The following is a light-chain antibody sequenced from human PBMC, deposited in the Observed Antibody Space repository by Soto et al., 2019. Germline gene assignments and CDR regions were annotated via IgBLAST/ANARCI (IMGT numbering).Light chain of an antibody. CDR1: ESIRTW. Sequence: DIQMTQSPTTLSASIGDRVTITCRASESIRTWLAWHQQKPGKAPKLLIYDASSLQSGVPPRFSGSGSGTEFTLTIRSLQPDDIATYYCQQYSSYSAWTFGEGTKVDIK. J-gene: IGKJ1*01. CDR2: DAS. CDR3: QQYSSYSAWT. V-gene: IGKV1-5*01.